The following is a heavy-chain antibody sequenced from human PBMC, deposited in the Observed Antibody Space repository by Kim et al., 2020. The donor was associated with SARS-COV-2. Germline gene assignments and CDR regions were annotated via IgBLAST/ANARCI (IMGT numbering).Heavy chain of an antibody. J-gene: IGHJ5*01. CDR1: GFTFNSYA. Sequence: GGSLRLSCETSGFTFNSYAMSWVRQAPGKGPEWIAYVGRSAARTYYAASVKGRFIISRDSATNSIHLQMDSLRAEDTALYYCARDHPAYWEPLLDSWG. D-gene: IGHD1-26*01. CDR3: ARDHPAYWEPLLDS. V-gene: IGHV3-48*03. CDR2: VGRSAART.